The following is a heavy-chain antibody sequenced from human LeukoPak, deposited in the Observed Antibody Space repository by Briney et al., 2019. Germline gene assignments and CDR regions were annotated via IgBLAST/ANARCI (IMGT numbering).Heavy chain of an antibody. CDR2: ISSSSSTI. J-gene: IGHJ4*02. D-gene: IGHD2-15*01. V-gene: IGHV3-48*01. CDR3: ARVASLQDSAIVVVVAENYFDY. CDR1: GFTFSSYS. Sequence: GGSLRLSCAASGFTFSSYSMNWVRQAPGKGLEWVSYISSSSSTIYYADSVKGRFTISRDNAKNSLYLQMNSLRAEDTAVYYCARVASLQDSAIVVVVAENYFDYWGQGTLVTVSS.